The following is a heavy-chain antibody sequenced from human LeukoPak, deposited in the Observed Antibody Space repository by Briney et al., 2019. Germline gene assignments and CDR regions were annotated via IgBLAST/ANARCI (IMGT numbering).Heavy chain of an antibody. J-gene: IGHJ4*02. CDR1: GFTFSSYG. D-gene: IGHD2-21*02. CDR3: AKDIVGGGDDY. Sequence: GGSLRLPCAASGFTFSSYGMHWVRQAPGKGLEWVANIQEDGKKENYVDSVRGRFTISRDNAKNSIYLQMNSLRVEDTAVYYCAKDIVGGGDDYWGQGTLVIVSS. V-gene: IGHV3-7*01. CDR2: IQEDGKKE.